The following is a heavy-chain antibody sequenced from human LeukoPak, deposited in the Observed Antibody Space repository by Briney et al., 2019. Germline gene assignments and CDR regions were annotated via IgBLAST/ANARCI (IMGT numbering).Heavy chain of an antibody. CDR3: ARLDSSSSDGN. J-gene: IGHJ4*02. V-gene: IGHV1-2*02. D-gene: IGHD6-6*01. Sequence: ASVNVSCQASGYTFTGYYMHWVRHAPGQGLEWMGWINPNSGRTNYAQKFHGRATTTRDTTNSTAYRELSRLRYDDTAVYYCARLDSSSSDGNWGQGTLVTVSS. CDR2: INPNSGRT. CDR1: GYTFTGYY.